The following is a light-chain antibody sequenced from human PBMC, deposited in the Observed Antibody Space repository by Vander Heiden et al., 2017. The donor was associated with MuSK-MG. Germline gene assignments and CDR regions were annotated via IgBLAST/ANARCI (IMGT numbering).Light chain of an antibody. J-gene: IGKJ1*01. V-gene: IGKV3-20*01. CDR1: QSISSIF. CDR2: GAS. CDR3: QEYGNSPLWS. Sequence: EIVLTQSPGTLSLSPGERATLSCRASQSISSIFLTWYQQKPGQAPRVLIYGASTRASGIPDRFSGSGYGTDFTLTISRREPEDFAVYYCQEYGNSPLWSFGQGTKVEIK.